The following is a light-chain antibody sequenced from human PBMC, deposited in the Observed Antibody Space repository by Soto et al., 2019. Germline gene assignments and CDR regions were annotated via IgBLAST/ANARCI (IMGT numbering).Light chain of an antibody. CDR3: HQYPSSPQT. CDR1: QSVAKNY. Sequence: EIVLTQSPGTLSLSPGERATLSCRASQSVAKNYLAWYQQEPGQAPRLLIYDASTRATGIPDRFSGSGSGTDFTLTISRLEPEDFAVYYCHQYPSSPQTFGQGTKVEIK. V-gene: IGKV3-20*01. CDR2: DAS. J-gene: IGKJ1*01.